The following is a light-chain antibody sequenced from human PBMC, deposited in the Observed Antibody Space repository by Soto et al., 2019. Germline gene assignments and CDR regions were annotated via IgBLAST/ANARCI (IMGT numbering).Light chain of an antibody. CDR2: EVT. V-gene: IGLV2-14*03. CDR3: SSSKSSDTTVV. CDR1: SSDIGGYDF. J-gene: IGLJ2*01. Sequence: QSALTQPASVSESPGQSITISCTGTSSDIGGYDFVSWYQQHPGSTPKLIIYEVTRRPSGVSNRFSGSRSGNTASLTISELQAEAEAQYYCSSSKSSDTTVVFGGGTKLTVL.